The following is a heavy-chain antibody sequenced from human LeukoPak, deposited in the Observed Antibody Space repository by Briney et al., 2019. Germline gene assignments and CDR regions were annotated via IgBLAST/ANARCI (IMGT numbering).Heavy chain of an antibody. Sequence: GGSLRLSCAASGFTFSSYGMHWVRQAPGKGLEWVAVISYDGSNKYYADSVKGRFTISRDNSKNTLYLQMNSLRAEDTAVYYCAKSLHYDSSGYSHYHFYGMDVWGQGTTVTVSS. J-gene: IGHJ6*02. CDR2: ISYDGSNK. CDR3: AKSLHYDSSGYSHYHFYGMDV. CDR1: GFTFSSYG. D-gene: IGHD3-22*01. V-gene: IGHV3-30*18.